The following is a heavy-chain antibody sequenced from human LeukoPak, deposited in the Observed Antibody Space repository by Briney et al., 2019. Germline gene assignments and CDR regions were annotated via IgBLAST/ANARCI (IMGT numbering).Heavy chain of an antibody. CDR1: GFTVSSNY. J-gene: IGHJ3*02. CDR2: ISYDGSNK. V-gene: IGHV3-30-3*01. Sequence: GGSLRLSCAASGFTVSSNYMSWVRQAPGKGLEWVAVISYDGSNKYYADSVKGRFTISRDNSKNTLYLQMNSLRAEDTAVYYCAREIRGYYGSGSYYPDAFDIWGQGTMVTVSS. CDR3: AREIRGYYGSGSYYPDAFDI. D-gene: IGHD3-10*01.